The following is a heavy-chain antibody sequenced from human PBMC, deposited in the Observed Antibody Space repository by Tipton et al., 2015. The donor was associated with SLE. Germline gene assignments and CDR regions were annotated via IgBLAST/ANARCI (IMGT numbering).Heavy chain of an antibody. CDR3: AGHSSIAPVDY. CDR1: GYFISSGYY. D-gene: IGHD6-6*01. Sequence: TLSLTCAVSGYFISSGYYWGWIRQPPGKGLEWIGIAYHSGSTYYNPSLKSRATTSADTSKNQFSLKLSSVTAADTAVYYCAGHSSIAPVDYWGQGTLVTVSS. J-gene: IGHJ4*02. V-gene: IGHV4-38-2*01. CDR2: AYHSGST.